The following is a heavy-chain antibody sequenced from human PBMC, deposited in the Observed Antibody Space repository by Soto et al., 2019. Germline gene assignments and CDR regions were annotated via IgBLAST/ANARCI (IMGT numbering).Heavy chain of an antibody. Sequence: EVQLLESGGGLVQPGGSLRLACAAAGFTFRLYAMSWFRQAPGKGLEGVSASSGSGGRTYYADSVKGPFTISRDNSKNTLYLQMNSLRAEDTAVYYWAKATRGGAATLIRDYWGQGTLVTVSS. CDR3: AKATRGGAATLIRDY. CDR2: SSGSGGRT. V-gene: IGHV3-23*01. J-gene: IGHJ4*02. D-gene: IGHD6-13*01. CDR1: GFTFRLYA.